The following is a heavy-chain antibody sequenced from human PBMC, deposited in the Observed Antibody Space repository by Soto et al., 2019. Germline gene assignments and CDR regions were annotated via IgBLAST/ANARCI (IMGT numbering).Heavy chain of an antibody. J-gene: IGHJ4*02. Sequence: SGPTLVNPKQTLTLTCTFSGFSLSTSGMSVSWIRQPPGKALEWLALIDWDDDKYYSTSLKTRLTISKDTSKNQVVLTMTNMDPVDTATYYCARILSGSIAVAGIIDYWGQGTLVTVSS. CDR2: IDWDDDK. V-gene: IGHV2-70*01. D-gene: IGHD6-19*01. CDR1: GFSLSTSGMS. CDR3: ARILSGSIAVAGIIDY.